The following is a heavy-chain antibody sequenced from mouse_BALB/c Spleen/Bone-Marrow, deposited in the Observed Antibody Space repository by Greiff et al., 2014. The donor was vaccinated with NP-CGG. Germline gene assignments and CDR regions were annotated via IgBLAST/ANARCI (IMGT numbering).Heavy chain of an antibody. J-gene: IGHJ4*01. D-gene: IGHD1-2*01. CDR1: GFSLTNYG. V-gene: IGHV2-9*02. CDR2: IWADGST. Sequence: VQLVESGPGLVAPSQSLSITCTVSGFSLTNYGVHWVRQPSGKGLEWLGVIWADGSTNYNSALMSRLSISKDNSKSQVFFKMNSLQTDDTAMYYCARITTATGAMDYWGQGTSVTVSS. CDR3: ARITTATGAMDY.